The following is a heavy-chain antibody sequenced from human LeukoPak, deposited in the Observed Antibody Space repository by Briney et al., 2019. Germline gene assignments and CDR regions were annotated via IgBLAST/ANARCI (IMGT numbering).Heavy chain of an antibody. D-gene: IGHD3-22*01. V-gene: IGHV1-8*01. CDR3: ARVEYNSGYSHVY. Sequence: ASVKVSCKASGYTFTSYDINWVRQAPGQGLEWMGWMNPNSGNTGYAQKFQGRVSMTRNTYITTAYMELSSLRSEDAAVYYCARVEYNSGYSHVYWGQGTLVTVSS. CDR2: MNPNSGNT. CDR1: GYTFTSYD. J-gene: IGHJ4*02.